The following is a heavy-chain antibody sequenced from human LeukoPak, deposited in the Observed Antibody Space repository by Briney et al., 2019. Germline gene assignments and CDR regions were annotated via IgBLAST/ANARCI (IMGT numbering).Heavy chain of an antibody. V-gene: IGHV4-4*07. CDR2: IYTSGST. D-gene: IGHD3-10*01. J-gene: IGHJ6*03. Sequence: PSETLSLTCTVSGGSISSYYWSWIRQPAGKGLEWIGRIYTSGSTNYNPSLKSRVTMSVDTSKNQFSLKLSSVTAADTAVYYCARDNPWISYYGSGSYYAPYYYYYMDVWGKGTTVTISS. CDR1: GGSISSYY. CDR3: ARDNPWISYYGSGSYYAPYYYYYMDV.